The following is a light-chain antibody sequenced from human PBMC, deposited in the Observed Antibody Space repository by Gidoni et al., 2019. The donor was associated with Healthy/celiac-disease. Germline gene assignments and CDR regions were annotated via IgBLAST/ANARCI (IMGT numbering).Light chain of an antibody. Sequence: DIQMTQSPSSLSASVGDRVTITCRASQSISSHLNWYQQKTGKAPKLLIYAASSLQSGVPSRFSGSGSGTDFTLTISSLQHEDFATYYCQQSYSNPYTFGQGTKLEIK. V-gene: IGKV1-39*01. J-gene: IGKJ2*01. CDR3: QQSYSNPYT. CDR1: QSISSH. CDR2: AAS.